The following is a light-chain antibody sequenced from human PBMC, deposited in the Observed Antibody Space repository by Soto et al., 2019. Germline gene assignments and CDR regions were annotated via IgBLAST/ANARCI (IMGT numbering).Light chain of an antibody. V-gene: IGKV3-11*01. CDR2: DAS. CDR3: QQRSNWPPT. CDR1: QSVSSY. Sequence: EIVLTQTPATLSLPPGERATLSCRASQSVSSYLAWYQQKPGQAPRLLIYDASNRATGIPARFSGSGSGTDFTLTISSLEPEDFAVYYCQQRSNWPPTFGQGTRLEIK. J-gene: IGKJ5*01.